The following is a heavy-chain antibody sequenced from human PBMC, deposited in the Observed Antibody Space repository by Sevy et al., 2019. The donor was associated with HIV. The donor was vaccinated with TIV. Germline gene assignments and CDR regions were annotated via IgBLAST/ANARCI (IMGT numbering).Heavy chain of an antibody. CDR3: ARDVGDCKSTSCYSHGMDV. Sequence: ASVKVSCKASGYTFTTYDINWVRQATGQGLEWMGWMNPNSGNTASAQKFQGRVTMTRDISIGTAYLELTGLRSEDSAVFYCARDVGDCKSTSCYSHGMDVWGQGTTVTVSS. CDR2: MNPNSGNT. V-gene: IGHV1-8*01. J-gene: IGHJ6*02. CDR1: GYTFTTYD. D-gene: IGHD2-2*01.